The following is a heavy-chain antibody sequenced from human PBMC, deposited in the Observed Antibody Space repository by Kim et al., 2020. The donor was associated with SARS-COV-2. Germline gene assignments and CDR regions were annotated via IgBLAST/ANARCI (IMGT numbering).Heavy chain of an antibody. CDR1: GFNISRNY. CDR3: TRGAAARN. Sequence: GGSLRLSCAGSGFNISRNYMNWVRQAPGKGLEWVSVIYSGGSRDYAESVKGRFTISRDESKTTVYLQMNSLRAEDTAIYYCTRGAAARNWGQGTPVTVSS. D-gene: IGHD6-13*01. CDR2: IYSGGSR. V-gene: IGHV3-53*01. J-gene: IGHJ4*02.